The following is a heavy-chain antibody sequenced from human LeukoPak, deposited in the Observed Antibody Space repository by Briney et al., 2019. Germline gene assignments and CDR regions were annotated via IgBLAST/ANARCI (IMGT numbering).Heavy chain of an antibody. J-gene: IGHJ6*03. D-gene: IGHD2-2*01. CDR3: ARSDCSATSSSRRGYYNYYMDV. Sequence: GGSLRLSCAASGVTFSSYSMNWVRQAPGKGLEWVSSTSSSSSYIYYADSVKGRFTISRDNAKNSLYLQMNSLRAEDTAVYYCARSDCSATSSSRRGYYNYYMDVWGKGTTVTVSS. CDR1: GVTFSSYS. CDR2: TSSSSSYI. V-gene: IGHV3-21*01.